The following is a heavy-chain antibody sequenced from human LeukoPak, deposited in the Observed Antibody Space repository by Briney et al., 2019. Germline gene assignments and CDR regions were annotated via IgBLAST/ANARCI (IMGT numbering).Heavy chain of an antibody. D-gene: IGHD3-3*01. J-gene: IGHJ3*02. CDR1: GGSISSGSYY. CDR3: ARGRITISPKAFDI. CDR2: IYTSGST. V-gene: IGHV4-61*02. Sequence: SETLSLTCTVSGGSISSGSYYWSWIRQPAGKGLEWIGRIYTSGSTNYNPSLKSRVTISVDTSKNQFSLKLSSVTAADTAVYYCARGRITISPKAFDIWGQGTMVTVSS.